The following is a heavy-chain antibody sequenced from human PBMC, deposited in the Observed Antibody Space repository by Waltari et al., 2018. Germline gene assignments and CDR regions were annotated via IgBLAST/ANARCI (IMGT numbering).Heavy chain of an antibody. CDR1: GFTFSRDN. D-gene: IGHD7-27*01. J-gene: IGHJ4*02. V-gene: IGHV3-21*01. CDR2: ISSSSSYT. Sequence: EVQLVESGGGLVKPGGSLRLSCAASGFTFSRDNMNWVRQAPGKGLEWVSSISSSSSYTHYADSVKGRFTISRDNAKNSLYLQMNSLRAEDTAVYYCATGGWGFYFDYWGPGTLVTVSS. CDR3: ATGGWGFYFDY.